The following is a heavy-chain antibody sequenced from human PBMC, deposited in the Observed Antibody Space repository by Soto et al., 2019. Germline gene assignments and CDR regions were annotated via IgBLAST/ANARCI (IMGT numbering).Heavy chain of an antibody. CDR2: MNTNSGNT. CDR3: ARERGSGTHYTPWFDP. D-gene: IGHD3-10*01. Sequence: QVQLVQSGAEVKKPGASVKVSCKASGYTFTSYDINWVRQATGQGLEWMGWMNTNSGNTGYAQKFQGRVTVTRHTSISTAYMELSSLRSEDTAVYYCARERGSGTHYTPWFDPWGQGTLVTVSS. CDR1: GYTFTSYD. V-gene: IGHV1-8*01. J-gene: IGHJ5*02.